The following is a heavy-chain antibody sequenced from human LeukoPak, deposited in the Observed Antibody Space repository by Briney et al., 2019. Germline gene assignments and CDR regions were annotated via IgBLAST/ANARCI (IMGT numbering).Heavy chain of an antibody. Sequence: ASVTVSCKASGYIVIGYNIHWVRQAPGQGLEWMGWIKPDSGDTNYVQRFQGRVTITRDTSISTAYMELSSLRSYDTSVYYCARFAQDWSTFDNWGQGTLVTVS. D-gene: IGHD1-1*01. CDR3: ARFAQDWSTFDN. V-gene: IGHV1-2*02. CDR1: GYIVIGYN. CDR2: IKPDSGDT. J-gene: IGHJ4*02.